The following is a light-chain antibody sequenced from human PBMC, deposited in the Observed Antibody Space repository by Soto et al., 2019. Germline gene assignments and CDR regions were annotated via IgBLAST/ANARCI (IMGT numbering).Light chain of an antibody. CDR2: DAS. V-gene: IGKV3-11*01. J-gene: IGKJ5*01. Sequence: EIVLTQSPATLSLSPGERATLSCRASQSVSTYLAWFQQKPGQAPRLLIYDASNRATGIPARFSGSGSGTDFTLTISSLEPEDFALYYCQQRGNWPPITFGQGTRLEIK. CDR1: QSVSTY. CDR3: QQRGNWPPIT.